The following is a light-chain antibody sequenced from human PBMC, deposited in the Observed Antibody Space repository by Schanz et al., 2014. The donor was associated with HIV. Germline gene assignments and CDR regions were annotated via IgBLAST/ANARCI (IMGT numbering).Light chain of an antibody. CDR2: EVS. J-gene: IGLJ3*02. Sequence: QSALTQPPSASASPGQSVTISCTGSSGDVGSYNYVSWYQQHPGKAPKLVIYEVSKRPSGVPDRFSGSKSGNTASLTVSGLQAEDEGDYYCSAWDDSLNGWVFGGGTKLTVL. CDR3: SAWDDSLNGWV. V-gene: IGLV2-8*01. CDR1: SGDVGSYNY.